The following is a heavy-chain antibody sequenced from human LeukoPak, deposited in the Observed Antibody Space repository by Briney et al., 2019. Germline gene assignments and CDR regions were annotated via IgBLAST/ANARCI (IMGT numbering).Heavy chain of an antibody. CDR3: ARDRGGYSGRGYFDY. V-gene: IGHV3-11*05. D-gene: IGHD5-12*01. CDR1: GFTFSSYA. Sequence: GGSLRLSCAASGFTFSSYAMSWIRQAPGKGLEWVSYISSSSSYTNYADSVKGRFTISRDNAKNSLYLQMNSLRAEDTAVYYCARDRGGYSGRGYFDYWGQGTLVTVSS. CDR2: ISSSSSYT. J-gene: IGHJ4*02.